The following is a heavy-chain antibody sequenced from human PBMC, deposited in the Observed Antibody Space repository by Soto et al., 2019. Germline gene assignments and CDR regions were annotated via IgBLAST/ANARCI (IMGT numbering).Heavy chain of an antibody. J-gene: IGHJ4*02. D-gene: IGHD3-10*01. V-gene: IGHV3-53*01. CDR3: APRPGGGGY. Sequence: EVQLVESGGGLIQPGGSLRLSCAVSGFTVSNNYMSWVRQAPGKGLEGVSVIYSGGYTAYGDSVKGRFTISRDNSKNNLYLKKNTRGPADPAVFFWAPRPGGGGYWGQGTLVTVSS. CDR1: GFTVSNNY. CDR2: IYSGGYT.